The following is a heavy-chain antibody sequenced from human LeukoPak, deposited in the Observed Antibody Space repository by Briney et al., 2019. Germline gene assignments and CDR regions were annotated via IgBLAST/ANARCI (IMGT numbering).Heavy chain of an antibody. CDR2: INPNSGGT. D-gene: IGHD6-13*01. V-gene: IGHV1-2*02. CDR1: GYTFTGYY. J-gene: IGHJ4*02. Sequence: ASVKVSCKASGYTFTGYYMHWVRQAPGQGLEWMGWINPNSGGTNYAQKFQGRVTMTRDTSISTAYMELSRLRSDDTAVYYCAREQQLVRYDFDYWGQGTLVTVSS. CDR3: AREQQLVRYDFDY.